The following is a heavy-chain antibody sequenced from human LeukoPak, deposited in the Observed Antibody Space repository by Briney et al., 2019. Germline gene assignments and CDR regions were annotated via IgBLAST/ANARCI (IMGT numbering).Heavy chain of an antibody. Sequence: PGGSLRLSCAASGFTFSTYAMSWVRQAPGKGLEWVSAISGSVDSTYYADSGEGRFTISRDNSKNTLYLQMNSLRAEDTAVYYWANGAVAGYYYYYGMDVWGKGTTVTVSS. CDR3: ANGAVAGYYYYYGMDV. CDR2: ISGSVDST. J-gene: IGHJ6*04. D-gene: IGHD6-19*01. V-gene: IGHV3-23*01. CDR1: GFTFSTYA.